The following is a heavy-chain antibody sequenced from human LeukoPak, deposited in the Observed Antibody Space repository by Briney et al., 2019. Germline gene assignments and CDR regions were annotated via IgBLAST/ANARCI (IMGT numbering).Heavy chain of an antibody. CDR1: GFTLSSYA. CDR2: ICGSGAST. CDR3: AKDSPQAKVTIFGVVIIYLDY. V-gene: IGHV3-23*01. Sequence: GGSLRLFCAASGFTLSSYAMIWVRQATGKAVEWFSPICGSGASTYYAHSEKGRFTISRDNSKNTLYLQMNSLRAEHTAVYYCAKDSPQAKVTIFGVVIIYLDYWGQGTLVTVSS. D-gene: IGHD3-3*01. J-gene: IGHJ4*02.